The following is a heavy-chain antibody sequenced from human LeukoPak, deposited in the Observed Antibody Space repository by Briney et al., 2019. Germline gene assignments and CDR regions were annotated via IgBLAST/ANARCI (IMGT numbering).Heavy chain of an antibody. CDR1: GYTFTGYY. D-gene: IGHD2-15*01. CDR3: ARGGSIVVVVAATLFDY. J-gene: IGHJ4*02. Sequence: ASVKVSCKASGYTFTGYYMHWVRQAPGQGLEWMGWINPNSGGTNYAQKFQGRVTMTRDTSISTAYMELSRLRSDDTAVYYCARGGSIVVVVAATLFDYWGQGTLVTVSS. V-gene: IGHV1-2*02. CDR2: INPNSGGT.